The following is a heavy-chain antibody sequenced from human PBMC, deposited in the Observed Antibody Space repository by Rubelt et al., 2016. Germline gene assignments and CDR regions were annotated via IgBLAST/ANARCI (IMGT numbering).Heavy chain of an antibody. CDR2: IYYGGTT. D-gene: IGHD6-19*01. Sequence: QLQLQESGPGLVKPSETLSLTCTVSGGSVISGYYSGWIRQPPGKGLEWIGGIYYGGTTHYKPSLESRVTMSVDTSKNQFPLKLSTVTAADTAIYYYAKVGGMAVTGTSNWHDPWGQGTLVTVSS. CDR1: GGSVISGYY. CDR3: AKVGGMAVTGTSNWHDP. V-gene: IGHV4-39*07. J-gene: IGHJ5*02.